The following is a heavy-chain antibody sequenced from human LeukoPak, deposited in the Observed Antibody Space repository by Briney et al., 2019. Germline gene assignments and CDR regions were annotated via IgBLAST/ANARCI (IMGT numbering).Heavy chain of an antibody. CDR1: GYTFTGHY. CDR3: AKSLYYYDSSGWAAFDH. J-gene: IGHJ4*02. V-gene: IGHV1-2*02. Sequence: ASVKVSCKASGYTFTGHYIYWVRQAPGQGLEWMGWIKPNSGDTNYVQKFQGRVTMTRGTSISTGYMEPSRLRSDDTAVYYCAKSLYYYDSSGWAAFDHWGQGTQVTVSS. CDR2: IKPNSGDT. D-gene: IGHD3-22*01.